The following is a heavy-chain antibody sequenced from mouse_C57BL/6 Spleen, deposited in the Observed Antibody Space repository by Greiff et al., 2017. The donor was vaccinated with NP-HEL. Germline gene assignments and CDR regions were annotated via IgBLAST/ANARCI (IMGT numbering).Heavy chain of an antibody. CDR2: IDPSDSYT. J-gene: IGHJ4*01. Sequence: QVQLQQPGAELVKPGASVKLSCKASGYTFTSYWMQWVKQRPGQGLEWIGEIDPSDSYTNYNQKFKGKATLTVDTSSSTAYMQLSSLTSEDSAVYYCARRGNYGGYAMDYWGQGTSVTVSS. CDR1: GYTFTSYW. D-gene: IGHD2-1*01. CDR3: ARRGNYGGYAMDY. V-gene: IGHV1-50*01.